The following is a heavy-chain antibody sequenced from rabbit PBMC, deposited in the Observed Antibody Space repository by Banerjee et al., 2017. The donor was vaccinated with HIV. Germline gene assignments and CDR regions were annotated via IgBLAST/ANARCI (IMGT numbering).Heavy chain of an antibody. CDR2: INTGTSGST. CDR3: ARETYRYVGYLDL. CDR1: GFSFSSNYW. J-gene: IGHJ4*01. Sequence: EESGGGLVKPEGSLTLTCTASGFSFSSNYWICWVRQAPGKGLEWIGCINTGTSGSTYYASWVNGRFSISRSTSLNTVTLQMTSLTAADTATYFCARETYRYVGYLDLWGPGTLVTVS. V-gene: IGHV1S45*01. D-gene: IGHD6-1*01.